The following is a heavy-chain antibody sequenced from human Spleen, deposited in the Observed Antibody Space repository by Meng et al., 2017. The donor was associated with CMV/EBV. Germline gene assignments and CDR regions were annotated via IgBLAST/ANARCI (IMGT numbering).Heavy chain of an antibody. V-gene: IGHV4-38-2*02. CDR3: AKAKFNSWELRDAFDI. CDR1: GYSISSGYY. Sequence: SETLSLTCTVSGYSISSGYYWGWIRQPPGKGLEWIGSFYHGGSTYYNPSLKSRVTISVDTSKNQFSLKLTSVTAADTAVYYCAKAKFNSWELRDAFDIWGQGTMVTVSS. D-gene: IGHD1-26*01. J-gene: IGHJ3*02. CDR2: FYHGGST.